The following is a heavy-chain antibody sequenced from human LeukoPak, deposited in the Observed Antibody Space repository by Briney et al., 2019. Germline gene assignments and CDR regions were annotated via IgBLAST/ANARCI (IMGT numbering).Heavy chain of an antibody. CDR3: ARVSGYYDSSGYYLDAFDI. Sequence: SETLSLTCTVSGGSISRYYWSWIRQPAGKGLEWIAGIYTSGSTNYNPSLKSRVTMSVDTSKNQSSLKLSSVTAADTAVYYCARVSGYYDSSGYYLDAFDIWGQGTMVTVSS. J-gene: IGHJ3*02. CDR2: IYTSGST. D-gene: IGHD3-22*01. V-gene: IGHV4-4*07. CDR1: GGSISRYY.